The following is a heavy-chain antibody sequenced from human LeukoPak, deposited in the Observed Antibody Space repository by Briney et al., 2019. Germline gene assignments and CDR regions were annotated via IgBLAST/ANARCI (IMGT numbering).Heavy chain of an antibody. Sequence: SETLSLTCAVSGGSIGSNNWRSWVRQPPGKGLEWIGEIYRSGSTNYNPSLKSRVTISVDKSKNQFSLKLSSVTAADTAVYYRARVALYDSSGHNYFDYWGQGTLVTVSS. CDR1: GGSIGSNNW. J-gene: IGHJ4*02. CDR2: IYRSGST. CDR3: ARVALYDSSGHNYFDY. V-gene: IGHV4-4*02. D-gene: IGHD3-22*01.